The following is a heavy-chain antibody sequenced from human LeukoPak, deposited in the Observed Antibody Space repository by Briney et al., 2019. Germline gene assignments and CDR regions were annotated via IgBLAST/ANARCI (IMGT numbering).Heavy chain of an antibody. V-gene: IGHV1-2*02. CDR3: ARGHDRTADY. CDR1: GYTFTGYY. Sequence: ASVKVSCKASGYTFTGYYMHWVRQAPGQGLEWMGWINPDTGGTNYAQKFQGRVTMTRDTSISTAYMELSRLKSDDTAVYYCARGHDRTADYWGQGTLVTVSS. J-gene: IGHJ4*02. CDR2: INPDTGGT. D-gene: IGHD3-22*01.